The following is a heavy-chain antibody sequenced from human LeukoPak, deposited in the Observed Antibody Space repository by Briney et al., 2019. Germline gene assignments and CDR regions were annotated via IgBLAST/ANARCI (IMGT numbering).Heavy chain of an antibody. CDR1: GGTFSSYA. CDR2: IIPIFGTA. J-gene: IGHJ6*03. Sequence: ASVKVSCKASGGTFSSYAISWVRQAPGQGLEWMGGIIPIFGTANYAQKFQGRVTITTDESTSTAYMELSSLRSEDTAVYYCARETRSTAARSRGYYYYYMDVWGKGTTVTVSS. V-gene: IGHV1-69*05. D-gene: IGHD6-6*01. CDR3: ARETRSTAARSRGYYYYYMDV.